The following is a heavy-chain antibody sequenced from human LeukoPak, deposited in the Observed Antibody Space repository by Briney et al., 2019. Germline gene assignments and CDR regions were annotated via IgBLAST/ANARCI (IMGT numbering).Heavy chain of an antibody. J-gene: IGHJ3*02. V-gene: IGHV1-18*01. CDR3: ARDRSHGDAFDI. CDR2: ISAYNGNT. CDR1: GYTFSSSG. Sequence: ASVKVSCKASGYTFSSSGISWVRQAPGQGLGWVGWISAYNGNTDYAQKFQGRVTMTTDRPTSTGYMELRSLRSDDTAVYYCARDRSHGDAFDIWGQGTMVIVPS.